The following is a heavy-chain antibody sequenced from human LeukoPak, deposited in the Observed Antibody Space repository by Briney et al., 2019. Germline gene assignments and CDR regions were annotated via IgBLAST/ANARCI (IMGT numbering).Heavy chain of an antibody. V-gene: IGHV3-30*03. CDR3: ARERSYGARAPNYYYGMDV. CDR2: ISYHGINK. CDR1: GFTFSNYG. J-gene: IGHJ6*02. D-gene: IGHD5-18*01. Sequence: GGSLRLSCAASGFTFSNYGMHWVRQAPGKGLEWVAVISYHGINKYYADSVKGRFTISRDNSKDTLYLQMNSLRAEDTAVYYCARERSYGARAPNYYYGMDVWGQGTTVTVSS.